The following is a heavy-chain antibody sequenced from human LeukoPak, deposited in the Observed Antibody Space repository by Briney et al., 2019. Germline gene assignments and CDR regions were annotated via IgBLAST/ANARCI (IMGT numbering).Heavy chain of an antibody. CDR3: ARAAGRITIFGVVTRSSGYYYMDV. CDR1: GGSFSGYY. Sequence: SETLSLTCAVYGGSFSGYYWSWIRQPPGTGLEWIGEINHSGCTNYNPSLKSRVTISVDTSKNQFSLKLSSVTAADTAVYYCARAAGRITIFGVVTRSSGYYYMDVWGKGTTVTVSS. J-gene: IGHJ6*03. D-gene: IGHD3-3*01. CDR2: INHSGCT. V-gene: IGHV4-34*01.